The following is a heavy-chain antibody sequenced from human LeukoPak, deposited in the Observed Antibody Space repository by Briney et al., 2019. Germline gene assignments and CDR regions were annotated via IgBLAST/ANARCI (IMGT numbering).Heavy chain of an antibody. D-gene: IGHD3-22*01. V-gene: IGHV4-61*02. CDR3: AREQWAYRSYYASSGYHDY. CDR1: GGSISRGSYF. CDR2: IYTSGST. Sequence: NPSETLSLTCTVSGGSISRGSYFWSWIRQPAGKGLEWIGRIYTSGSTNYSPSLKSRVTISVDTSRNQFSLNLTSVTAADTAMYYCAREQWAYRSYYASSGYHDYWGQGTLVTVSS. J-gene: IGHJ4*02.